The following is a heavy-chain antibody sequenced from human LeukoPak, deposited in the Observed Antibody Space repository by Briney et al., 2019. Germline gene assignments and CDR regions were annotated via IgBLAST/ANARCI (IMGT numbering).Heavy chain of an antibody. V-gene: IGHV1-69*05. D-gene: IGHD2-21*02. Sequence: SVKVSCKASGGTFSSNAISWVRQAPGQGLEWMGGIIPIFGTANYAQKFQGRVTITTDESTSTAYMELSSLRSEDTAVYYCASTFADYCGGDCYPYYFDYWGQGTLVTVSS. J-gene: IGHJ4*02. CDR2: IIPIFGTA. CDR1: GGTFSSNA. CDR3: ASTFADYCGGDCYPYYFDY.